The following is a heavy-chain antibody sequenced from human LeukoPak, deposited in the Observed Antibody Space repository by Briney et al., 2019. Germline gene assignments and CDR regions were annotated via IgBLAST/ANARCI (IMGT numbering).Heavy chain of an antibody. V-gene: IGHV4-39*01. Sequence: SETLSLTCTVSGGSISSSSDYWGWIRQPPGKGLEWIGSIYYSGSTYYNPSLKSRVTISVDTSKDQFSLKLSSVTAADTAVYYCARNIAVAGRGDYMDVWGKGTTVTISS. CDR3: ARNIAVAGRGDYMDV. J-gene: IGHJ6*03. CDR2: IYYSGST. D-gene: IGHD6-19*01. CDR1: GGSISSSSDY.